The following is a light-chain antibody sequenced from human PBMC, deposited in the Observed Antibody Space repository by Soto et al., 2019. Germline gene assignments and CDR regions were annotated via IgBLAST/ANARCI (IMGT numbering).Light chain of an antibody. Sequence: EIVLTQSPATLSVSPGERATFSCRASQSVSSNLAWYQQKPGQAPRLLIYGASTRATGIPARFSGSGSGTEFTLTISSLQSEDFAVYYCQQYNNWPWTFGQGTKVDI. CDR1: QSVSSN. CDR2: GAS. CDR3: QQYNNWPWT. V-gene: IGKV3-15*01. J-gene: IGKJ1*01.